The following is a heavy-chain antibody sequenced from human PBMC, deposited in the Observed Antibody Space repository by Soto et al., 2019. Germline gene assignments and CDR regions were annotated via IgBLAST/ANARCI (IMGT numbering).Heavy chain of an antibody. CDR1: GFTFSSYG. D-gene: IGHD3-10*01. J-gene: IGHJ4*02. CDR3: AKERMGAGVRGYFDY. Sequence: QVQLVESGGGVVQPGTSLRLSCAGSGFTFSSYGMDWVRQARGKGLERVAVITYDGSNKYYADSVKGRFTISRDNSKDTLYLQMSRMRADDTAVYYCAKERMGAGVRGYFDYWGQGTLVTVSS. V-gene: IGHV3-30*18. CDR2: ITYDGSNK.